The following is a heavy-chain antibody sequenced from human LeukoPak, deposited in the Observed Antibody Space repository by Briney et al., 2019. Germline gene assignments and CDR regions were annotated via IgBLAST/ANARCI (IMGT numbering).Heavy chain of an antibody. D-gene: IGHD3-3*01. V-gene: IGHV3-21*01. CDR1: GFNFGTYS. J-gene: IGHJ3*02. CDR2: ISSSSSYI. CDR3: ARVYYDFWSGYHQGPDAFDI. Sequence: GGSVRLSCAASGFNFGTYSMNWVRQAPGKGLEWVSSISSSSSYIYYADSVKGRFTISRDNAKNSLYLQMNSLRAEDTAVYYCARVYYDFWSGYHQGPDAFDIWGQGTMVTVSS.